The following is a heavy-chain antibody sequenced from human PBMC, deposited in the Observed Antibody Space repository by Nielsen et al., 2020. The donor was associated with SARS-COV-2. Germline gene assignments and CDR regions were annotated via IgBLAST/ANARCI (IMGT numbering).Heavy chain of an antibody. CDR3: ARGVVAATAGWFDP. J-gene: IGHJ5*02. D-gene: IGHD2-15*01. CDR1: GFTFSSYG. CDR2: ISYDGSNK. V-gene: IGHV3-30*03. Sequence: GGSLRLSCAASGFTFSSYGMHWVRQAPGKGLEWVAVISYDGSNKYYADSVKGRFTISRDNSKNTLYLQMNSLRAEDTAVYYCARGVVAATAGWFDPWGQGTLVTVSS.